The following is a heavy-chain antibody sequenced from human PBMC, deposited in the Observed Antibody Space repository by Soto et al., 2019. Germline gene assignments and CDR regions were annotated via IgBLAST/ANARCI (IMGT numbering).Heavy chain of an antibody. CDR2: IIPIFGTA. D-gene: IGHD2-2*01. CDR1: GGTFSSYA. Sequence: QVQLVQSGAEVKKPGSSVKVSCKASGGTFSSYAISWVRQAPGQGLEWMGGIIPIFGTANYAQKFQGRVTITADEATSTAYMELSSLRSEDTAVYYCATLGGGYCSSTSCYPVDPWGQGTLVTVSS. J-gene: IGHJ5*02. CDR3: ATLGGGYCSSTSCYPVDP. V-gene: IGHV1-69*01.